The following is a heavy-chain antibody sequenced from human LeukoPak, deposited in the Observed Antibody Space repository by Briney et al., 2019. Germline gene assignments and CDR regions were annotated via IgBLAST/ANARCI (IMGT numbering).Heavy chain of an antibody. CDR3: ARHPVAGVLHWFDP. J-gene: IGHJ5*02. Sequence: ASVKVSCKASGYTFTSYAMNWVRQAPGQGLEWMGWINTNTGNPTYAQGFTGRFVFSLDTSVSTAYLQISSLKAEDTAVYYCARHPVAGVLHWFDPWGQGTLVTVSS. D-gene: IGHD6-13*01. CDR1: GYTFTSYA. V-gene: IGHV7-4-1*02. CDR2: INTNTGNP.